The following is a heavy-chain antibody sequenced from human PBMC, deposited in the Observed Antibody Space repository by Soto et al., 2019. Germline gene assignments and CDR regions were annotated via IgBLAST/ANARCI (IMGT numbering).Heavy chain of an antibody. CDR3: TREPARGFTATGTFDI. CDR1: AFTFGDFA. D-gene: IGHD1-1*01. Sequence: GGSLRLSCAASAFTFGDFAMSWFRQAPGKGLEWVGLIRSRAYGGTTEYAASVKGRFTMSRDDSNSITYLQMNSLKTEDTAVYYCTREPARGFTATGTFDIWGQGTMVTVSS. CDR2: IRSRAYGGTT. V-gene: IGHV3-49*03. J-gene: IGHJ3*02.